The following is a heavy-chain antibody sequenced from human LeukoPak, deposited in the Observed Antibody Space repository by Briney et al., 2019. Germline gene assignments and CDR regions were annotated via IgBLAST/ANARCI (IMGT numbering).Heavy chain of an antibody. J-gene: IGHJ4*02. CDR1: GFSFDDYG. D-gene: IGHD2-2*01. CDR2: INWNGGST. Sequence: PGGSLRLSCAASGFSFDDYGMSWVRQAPGKGLEWVSGINWNGGSTGYADSVKGRFTISRDNAKNSLYVQMNSLRAEDTALYYCARVSSSSWNRYFDYWGQGTLVTVSS. V-gene: IGHV3-20*04. CDR3: ARVSSSSWNRYFDY.